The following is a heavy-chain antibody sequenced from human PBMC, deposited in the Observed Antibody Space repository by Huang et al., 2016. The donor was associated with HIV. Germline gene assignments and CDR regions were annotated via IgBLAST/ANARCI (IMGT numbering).Heavy chain of an antibody. CDR1: GGSITSHY. V-gene: IGHV4-59*11. J-gene: IGHJ4*02. CDR3: ARDADYFDSSGLFDH. Sequence: QVRLQESGPGLVKPSETLSLTCRVSGGSITSHYWSWIRQPPGKGLEWIGSIHSRGSTTDNPSFKSRFTISVDTSKNQFSLKVNSVTAVDTAVYFCARDADYFDSSGLFDHWGQGTLVTVSS. CDR2: IHSRGST. D-gene: IGHD3-22*01.